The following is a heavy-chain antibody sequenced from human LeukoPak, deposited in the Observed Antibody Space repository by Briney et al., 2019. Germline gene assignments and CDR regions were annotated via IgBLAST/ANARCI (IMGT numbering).Heavy chain of an antibody. V-gene: IGHV3-23*01. CDR1: GFTFNMYA. CDR3: AKQLGYCSDGSCYFPY. D-gene: IGHD2-15*01. J-gene: IGHJ4*02. CDR2: ISNNGGYT. Sequence: PGGALRLSCTVSGFTFNMYAMSWVRQVPGKGLEWVSAISNNGGYTYYADSVQGRFTISRDNSESTLCLQMNSLRAEDTAVYYCAKQLGYCSDGSCYFPYWGQGTLVTVSS.